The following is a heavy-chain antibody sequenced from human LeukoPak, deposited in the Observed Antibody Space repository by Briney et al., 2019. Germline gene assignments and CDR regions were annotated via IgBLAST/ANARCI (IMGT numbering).Heavy chain of an antibody. CDR1: GDSISSGGYY. J-gene: IGHJ5*02. CDR2: IYYSGST. D-gene: IGHD2-8*01. CDR3: ARDIVHKWFDP. Sequence: SETLSLTCTVSGDSISSGGYYWSWIRQHPGKGLEWIGYIYYSGSTYYNPSLKSRVTISVDTSKNQFSVKLSSVTAADTAVYFCARDIVHKWFDPWGQGTLVTVSS. V-gene: IGHV4-31*03.